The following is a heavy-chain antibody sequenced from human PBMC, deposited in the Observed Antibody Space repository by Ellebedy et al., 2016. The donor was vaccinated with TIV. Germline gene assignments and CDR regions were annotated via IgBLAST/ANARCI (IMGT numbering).Heavy chain of an antibody. Sequence: ASVKVSCKPSGGTFSNYFITWVRQAPGQGLEWMGGIIPIYGSPYYAQKFHGRVTITADEPTSTVYMELSSLRAEDTAVYYCTRGSFEHSSSWNYWFDYWGQGTLVTVSS. CDR3: TRGSFEHSSSWNYWFDY. CDR1: GGTFSNYF. V-gene: IGHV1-69*13. D-gene: IGHD6-13*01. CDR2: IIPIYGSP. J-gene: IGHJ4*02.